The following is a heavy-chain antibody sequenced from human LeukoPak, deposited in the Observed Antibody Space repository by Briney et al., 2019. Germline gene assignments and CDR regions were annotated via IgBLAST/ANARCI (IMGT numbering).Heavy chain of an antibody. CDR3: ARVSRGRYLFDI. D-gene: IGHD3-16*02. V-gene: IGHV4-39*07. CDR2: INYSGST. CDR1: GASISRSSYF. J-gene: IGHJ3*02. Sequence: SETLSLTCTVSGASISRSSYFWGWIRQPPGKGLEWIGIINYSGSTYYNPSLESRITISVDTSKDQFSLKLTSVTAADTAMYYCARVSRGRYLFDIWGQGTMVTVSS.